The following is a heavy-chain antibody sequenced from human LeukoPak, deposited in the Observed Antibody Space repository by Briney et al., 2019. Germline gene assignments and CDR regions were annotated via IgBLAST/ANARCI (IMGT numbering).Heavy chain of an antibody. CDR3: AKCYYGSGSLYYYYYYMVV. CDR2: IDTSGNT. J-gene: IGHJ6*03. Sequence: SETLSLTCTVSGGSISSYYWSWIRQPAGKGLEWIGRIDTSGNTNYKPSLTSRVTISLDTSKNQFSLKVSSVTAADTAGYYCAKCYYGSGSLYYYYYYMVVWGKGTTVTVSS. D-gene: IGHD3-10*01. CDR1: GGSISSYY. V-gene: IGHV4-4*07.